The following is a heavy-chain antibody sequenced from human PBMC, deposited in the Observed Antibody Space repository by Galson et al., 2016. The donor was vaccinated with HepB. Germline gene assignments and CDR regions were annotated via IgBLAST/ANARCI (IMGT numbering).Heavy chain of an antibody. CDR3: ARSLSNYFDY. CDR1: GFTFSNYA. V-gene: IGHV3-23*01. J-gene: IGHJ4*02. CDR2: INFSGDDT. Sequence: SLRLSCAASGFTFSNYAMNWVRQAPGKGLEWVSAINFSGDDTYYADSVKGRFTISRANSKNTLFLQMNSLRAEDTALYYCARSLSNYFDYWGQGTLVTVSS.